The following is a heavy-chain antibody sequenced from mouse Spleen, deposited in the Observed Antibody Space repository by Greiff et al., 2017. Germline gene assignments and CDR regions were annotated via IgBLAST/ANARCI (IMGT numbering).Heavy chain of an antibody. J-gene: IGHJ1*01. CDR2: IYPGDGDT. D-gene: IGHD2-14*01. CDR3: ARKEVRYWYFDV. CDR1: GYTFTSYW. Sequence: VKLMESGPELEKPGASVKISCKASGYTFTSYWMQWVKQRPGQGLEWIGAIYPGDGDTRYTQKFKGKATLTADKSSSTAYMQLSSLASEDSAVYYCARKEVRYWYFDVWGAGTTVTVSS. V-gene: IGHV1-87*01.